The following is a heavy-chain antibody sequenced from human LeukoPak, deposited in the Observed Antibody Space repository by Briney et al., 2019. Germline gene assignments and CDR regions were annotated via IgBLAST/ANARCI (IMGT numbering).Heavy chain of an antibody. D-gene: IGHD3-10*01. Sequence: VASVKVSCKASGYTFTSYDINWVRQATGQGLEWMGWMNPNSGNTGYAQKFQGRVTMTRNTSISTAYMELSSLRSEDTAVYYCARVVRLYGSGSYYRSMLGYWGQGALVTVSS. CDR1: GYTFTSYD. V-gene: IGHV1-8*01. CDR2: MNPNSGNT. CDR3: ARVVRLYGSGSYYRSMLGY. J-gene: IGHJ4*02.